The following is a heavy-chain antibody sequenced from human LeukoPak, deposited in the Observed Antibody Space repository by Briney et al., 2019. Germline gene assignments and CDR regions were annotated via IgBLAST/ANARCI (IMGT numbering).Heavy chain of an antibody. J-gene: IGHJ4*02. D-gene: IGHD3-3*01. CDR2: ISSSSSYI. CDR3: ARDQGYYDFWSGTAYAAPLDY. CDR1: GFTFSSYA. Sequence: PGGSLRLSCAASGFTFSSYAMNWVRQAPGKGLEWVSSISSSSSYIYYADSVKGRFTISRDNAKNSLYLQMNSLRAEDTAVYYCARDQGYYDFWSGTAYAAPLDYWGQGTLVTVSS. V-gene: IGHV3-21*03.